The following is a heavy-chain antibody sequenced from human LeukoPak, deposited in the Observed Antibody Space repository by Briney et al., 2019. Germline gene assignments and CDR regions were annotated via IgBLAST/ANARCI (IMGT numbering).Heavy chain of an antibody. CDR3: ARDPVGGDAFDI. CDR1: GFTFSSYA. D-gene: IGHD3-16*01. J-gene: IGHJ3*02. V-gene: IGHV3-23*01. CDR2: ISGSGGSI. Sequence: PGGSLRLSCAVSGFTFSSYAMSWVRQAPGKGLEWVSSISGSGGSIYNADSVKGRFTTSRDNSKNTLYLQMNSLRAEDTAVYYCARDPVGGDAFDIWGQGTMVTVSS.